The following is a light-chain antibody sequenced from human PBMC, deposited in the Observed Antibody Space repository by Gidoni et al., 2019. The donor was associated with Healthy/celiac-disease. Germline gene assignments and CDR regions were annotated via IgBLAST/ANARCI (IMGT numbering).Light chain of an antibody. J-gene: IGKJ1*01. V-gene: IGKV3-15*01. CDR3: QQYNEWLGAK. Sequence: EILMKQSPATLSVSSGARASLSCRASQSVRSNLAWYQQRPGQAPRLLIYDASTRATGITGRFRGSGSGKEFTLTISSMQSEDFAVYDCQQYNEWLGAKFXQXTKVEIK. CDR2: DAS. CDR1: QSVRSN.